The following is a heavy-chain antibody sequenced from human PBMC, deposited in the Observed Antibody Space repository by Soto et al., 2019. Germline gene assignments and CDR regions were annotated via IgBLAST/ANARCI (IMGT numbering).Heavy chain of an antibody. V-gene: IGHV4-31*03. CDR3: ARELQLGY. CDR1: GYTICRSGSY. CDR2: IYHRGST. J-gene: IGHJ4*02. Sequence: LALTLTFCGYTICRSGSYGRWLRQHPGKGLEWIGYIYHRGSTYYNPSLKSGVTISEDTSKNQSSLKLTSVTAADTTVYYCARELQLGYWGQGTQVTVSS.